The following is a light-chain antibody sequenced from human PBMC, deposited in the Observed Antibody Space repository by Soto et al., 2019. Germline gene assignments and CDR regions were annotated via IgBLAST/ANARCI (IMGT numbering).Light chain of an antibody. CDR2: SAS. V-gene: IGKV1-27*01. J-gene: IGKJ5*01. CDR3: QKFNTARLT. CDR1: QDISVY. Sequence: DIQMTQSPSSLSASVGDRVTITCRASQDISVYLAWYQQKPGKVPKLLIYSASTLQSGVPSRFSGSGSGTDFTLTISSLQPEDVATYYCQKFNTARLTFGKGTRLEI.